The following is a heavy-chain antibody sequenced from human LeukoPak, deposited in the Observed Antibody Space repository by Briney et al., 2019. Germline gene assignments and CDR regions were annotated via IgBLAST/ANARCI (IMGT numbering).Heavy chain of an antibody. J-gene: IGHJ4*02. V-gene: IGHV4-30-4*01. CDR1: GGSIRSDDSY. D-gene: IGHD3-10*01. Sequence: SETLSLTCTVSGGSIRSDDSYWRWIRQTPGKGLEWIGYIYYSGSTYYNPSLKSRVTISVDTSKNQFSLKLSSVTAADTAVYYCARGVILLDYWGQGTLVTVSS. CDR2: IYYSGST. CDR3: ARGVILLDY.